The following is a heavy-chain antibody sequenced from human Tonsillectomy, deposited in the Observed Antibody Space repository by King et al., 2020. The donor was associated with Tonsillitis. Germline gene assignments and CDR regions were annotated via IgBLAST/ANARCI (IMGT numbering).Heavy chain of an antibody. V-gene: IGHV1-46*01. Sequence: QLVQSGAEVKKPGASGKVSCKASGHTFTSYYMHWVRQAPGQGLEWMGMINPSGGTTSYAQKFQGRVTMTRDTSTNTVYMELSSLRSEDTAVYYCARDRPCSSASCYGGSWFDPWGQGTLVTVCS. CDR2: INPSGGTT. D-gene: IGHD2-2*01. J-gene: IGHJ5*02. CDR1: GHTFTSYY. CDR3: ARDRPCSSASCYGGSWFDP.